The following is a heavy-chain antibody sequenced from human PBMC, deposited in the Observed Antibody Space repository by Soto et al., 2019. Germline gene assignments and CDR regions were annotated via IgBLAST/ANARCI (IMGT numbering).Heavy chain of an antibody. CDR2: IKSKTDGGTT. Sequence: SVSNAWMNWVRQAPGKGLEWVDRIKSKTDGGTTDYAAPVKGRFTISRDDSKDTLYLQMNSLKTEDTAVYYCTTEFDYYDSSGYYYATDYWGQGALVTVSS. CDR1: SVSNAW. V-gene: IGHV3-15*07. D-gene: IGHD3-22*01. J-gene: IGHJ4*02. CDR3: TTEFDYYDSSGYYYATDY.